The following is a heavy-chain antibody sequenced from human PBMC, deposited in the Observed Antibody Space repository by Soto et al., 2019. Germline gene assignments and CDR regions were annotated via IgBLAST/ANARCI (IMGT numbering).Heavy chain of an antibody. Sequence: EVQVLESGGGLVQPGGSLRLSCEGSGFTVSSHAMTWIRQAPGKGPEWVSTVTADGGTYYADSVKGRFAMSRDTSENTFYLLMIRLGAEDTAAYYCAPHVSCSGGSCQYDAFAIRGKGTMVTVSS. J-gene: IGHJ3*02. CDR2: VTADGGT. CDR3: APHVSCSGGSCQYDAFAI. D-gene: IGHD2-15*01. CDR1: GFTVSSHA. V-gene: IGHV3-23*01.